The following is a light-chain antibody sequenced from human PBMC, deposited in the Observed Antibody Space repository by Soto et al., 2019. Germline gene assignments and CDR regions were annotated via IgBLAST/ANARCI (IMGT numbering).Light chain of an antibody. CDR2: EVS. Sequence: QSALTQPPAASGSPGQSVTISCTGTSSDGGNYDYVSWYQQHPGKAPKLISYEVSYRPSGVPDRFSGSPSGNTASLTVSGLQAEDEADYCCNSYGGRNNYVFGTGTKVTVL. J-gene: IGLJ1*01. CDR3: NSYGGRNNYV. V-gene: IGLV2-8*01. CDR1: SSDGGNYDY.